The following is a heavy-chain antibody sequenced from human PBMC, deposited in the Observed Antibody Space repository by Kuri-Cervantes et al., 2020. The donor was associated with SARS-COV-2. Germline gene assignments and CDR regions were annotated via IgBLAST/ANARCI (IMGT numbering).Heavy chain of an antibody. CDR2: IYYSGST. CDR1: GGSISSSSYY. J-gene: IGHJ4*02. V-gene: IGHV4-39*01. D-gene: IGHD2-2*01. Sequence: SETLSLTCTVSGGSISSSSYYWGWIRQPPGKGLEWIGSIYYSGSTYYNPSLKSRVTISVDTSKNQFSLKLSSVTAADTAVYYCARVGYCSTSCSLFDYWGQGTLVTVSS. CDR3: ARVGYCSTSCSLFDY.